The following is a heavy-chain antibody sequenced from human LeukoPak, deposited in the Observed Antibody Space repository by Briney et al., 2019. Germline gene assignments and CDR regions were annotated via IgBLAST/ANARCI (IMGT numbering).Heavy chain of an antibody. CDR3: ARSTYYDFWSGFPNWFDP. Sequence: ASETLSLTCAVYGGSFSGYYWSWIRQPPGKGLEWNGEINHSGSTNYNPSLKSRVTISVDTSKNQFSLKLSSVTAADTAVYYCARSTYYDFWSGFPNWFDPWGQGTLVTVSS. D-gene: IGHD3-3*01. V-gene: IGHV4-34*01. CDR2: INHSGST. CDR1: GGSFSGYY. J-gene: IGHJ5*02.